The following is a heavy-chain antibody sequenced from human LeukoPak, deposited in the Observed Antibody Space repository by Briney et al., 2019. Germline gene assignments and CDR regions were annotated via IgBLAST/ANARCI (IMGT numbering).Heavy chain of an antibody. CDR3: TSSYGMDV. CDR1: GFTFCDYA. J-gene: IGHJ6*02. CDR2: IRSKAYGGTT. V-gene: IGHV3-49*04. Sequence: GGSLRLSCTASGFTFCDYAMSWVRQAPGKGLEWVGFIRSKAYGGTTEYAASVKGRFTISRDDSKSIAYLQMNSLKTEDTAVYYCTSSYGMDVWGQGTTVTVSS.